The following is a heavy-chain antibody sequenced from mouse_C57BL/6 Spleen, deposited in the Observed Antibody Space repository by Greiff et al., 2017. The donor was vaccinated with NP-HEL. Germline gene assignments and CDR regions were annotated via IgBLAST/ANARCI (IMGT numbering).Heavy chain of an antibody. J-gene: IGHJ2*01. CDR1: GFTFSDYY. Sequence: EVKVVESEGGLVQPGSSMRLSCTASGFTFSDYYMAWVRQVPEKGLEWVANINYDGSSTYYLDSLKSRFIISRDNAKNILYLQMSSLKSEDTATYYCARRYTGYCDYWGQGTTLTVSS. CDR2: INYDGSST. CDR3: ARRYTGYCDY. V-gene: IGHV5-16*02.